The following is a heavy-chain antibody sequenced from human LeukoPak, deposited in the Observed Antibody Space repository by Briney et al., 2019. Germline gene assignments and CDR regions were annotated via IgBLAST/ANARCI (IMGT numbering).Heavy chain of an antibody. CDR1: GYTFTSYG. CDR2: ISAYNGNT. D-gene: IGHD3-22*01. V-gene: IGHV1-18*01. Sequence: ASVKVSCKASGYTFTSYGISWVRQAPGQGLEWMGWISAYNGNTNYAQKLQGRVTMTTDTSTSTAYMELRSLRSDDTAVYYCARGPLNYYDSSGYSSYWYFDLWGRGTLVTVSS. J-gene: IGHJ2*01. CDR3: ARGPLNYYDSSGYSSYWYFDL.